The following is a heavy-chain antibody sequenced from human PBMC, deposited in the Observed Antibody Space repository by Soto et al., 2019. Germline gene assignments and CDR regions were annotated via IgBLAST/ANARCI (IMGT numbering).Heavy chain of an antibody. Sequence: EVQLVESGGGLVKPGGSLRLSCAASGFTFSSYSMNWVRQAPGKGLEWVSFISSSSSYIYYADSVKGRFTISRDDAENSLYLQMNSLRAEATAVYYCARVNGPNYFDYWGQGTLVTVSS. D-gene: IGHD2-8*01. V-gene: IGHV3-21*01. CDR3: ARVNGPNYFDY. J-gene: IGHJ4*02. CDR2: ISSSSSYI. CDR1: GFTFSSYS.